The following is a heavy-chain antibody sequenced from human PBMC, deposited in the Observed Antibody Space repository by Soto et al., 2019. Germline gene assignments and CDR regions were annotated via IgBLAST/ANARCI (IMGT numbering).Heavy chain of an antibody. D-gene: IGHD6-13*01. CDR3: ARDLKVAAAGTGYYYYGMDV. Sequence: EVQLVESGGGLVKPGGSLRLSCAASGFNFSSYSMNWVRQAPGKGLEWVSSISRSSSNIYYVDSVKGRFTISRDNAKNSLYLLMNSLRAEDTAVYYCARDLKVAAAGTGYYYYGMDVWGQGTTVTVSS. CDR1: GFNFSSYS. CDR2: ISRSSSNI. J-gene: IGHJ6*02. V-gene: IGHV3-21*01.